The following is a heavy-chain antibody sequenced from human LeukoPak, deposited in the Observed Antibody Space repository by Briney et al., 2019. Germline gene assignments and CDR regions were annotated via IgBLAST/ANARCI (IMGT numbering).Heavy chain of an antibody. V-gene: IGHV3-7*03. CDR2: IKQDGSEM. CDR1: GFTFSNYW. Sequence: GGSLRLSCVASGFTFSNYWMSWVRQAPGKGLEWVANIKQDGSEMYYVEPVKGRFTISRDNAGNSLYLQMNSLRVEDTAVYYCARDKIVGPTILDSWGQGTLVTVSS. CDR3: ARDKIVGPTILDS. J-gene: IGHJ4*02. D-gene: IGHD1-26*01.